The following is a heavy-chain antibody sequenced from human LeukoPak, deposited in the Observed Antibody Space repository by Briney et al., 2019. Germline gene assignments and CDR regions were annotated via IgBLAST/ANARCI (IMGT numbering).Heavy chain of an antibody. Sequence: GSLRLSCAASGFTFSSLSMNLVRQAPRKGLEWVSSINNSSSYIYYADSVKGRFTISRDNAKNSLYLQMNSLRAEDTAVYYYARDGAYCGGDCYSTAFDIWGQGTMVTVSS. V-gene: IGHV3-21*01. CDR1: GFTFSSLS. CDR2: INNSSSYI. CDR3: ARDGAYCGGDCYSTAFDI. J-gene: IGHJ3*02. D-gene: IGHD2-21*02.